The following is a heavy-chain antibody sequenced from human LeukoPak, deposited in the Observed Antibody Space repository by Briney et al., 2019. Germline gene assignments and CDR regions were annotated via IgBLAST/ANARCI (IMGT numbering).Heavy chain of an antibody. CDR1: GFTFSSYG. CDR2: IGGSGYTT. Sequence: YPGGSLRLSCAASGFTFSSYGMNWVRQAPGKGLEWVSSIGGSGYTTYYADSVKGRFTISRDNSRNTLYLQMNSLRAEDTAVYYCAKDHIRVLRYFDWGQGTLVTVSS. CDR3: AKDHIRVLRYFD. D-gene: IGHD3-9*01. V-gene: IGHV3-23*01. J-gene: IGHJ4*02.